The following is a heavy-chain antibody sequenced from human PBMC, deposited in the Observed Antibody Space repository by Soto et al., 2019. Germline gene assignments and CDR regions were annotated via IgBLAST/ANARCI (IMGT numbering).Heavy chain of an antibody. CDR2: IYYSGST. D-gene: IGHD5-18*01. V-gene: IGHV4-59*08. CDR3: ARHDADSYGFYGMDV. J-gene: IGHJ6*02. Sequence: SETLSLTCTVSGGSINSYYWSWIRQPPGKGLEWIGYIYYSGSTYYNPSLKSRVTISADTSKNQFSLRLSSVTAADTAVYYCARHDADSYGFYGMDVWGQGTTVTVSS. CDR1: GGSINSYY.